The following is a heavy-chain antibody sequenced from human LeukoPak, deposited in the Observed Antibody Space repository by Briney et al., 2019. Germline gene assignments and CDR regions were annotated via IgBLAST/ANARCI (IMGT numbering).Heavy chain of an antibody. V-gene: IGHV4-31*03. Sequence: SQTLSLTCTVSGGSISRGGYYWSWIRQPPGKGLEWIGYIYYSGSTYYNPSLKSRVTISVDTSKNQFSLKLSSVTAADTAVYYCARVNTVRYYDILTGYYRGVGYFDYWGQGTLVTVSS. D-gene: IGHD3-9*01. J-gene: IGHJ4*02. CDR1: GGSISRGGYY. CDR3: ARVNTVRYYDILTGYYRGVGYFDY. CDR2: IYYSGST.